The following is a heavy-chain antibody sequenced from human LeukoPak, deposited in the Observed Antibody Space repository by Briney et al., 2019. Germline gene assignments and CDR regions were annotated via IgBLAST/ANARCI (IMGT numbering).Heavy chain of an antibody. CDR1: GFTFSSYA. Sequence: GGSLRLSCAASGFTFSSYAMSWVRQAPGKGLEWGSAISGSGGSTYYADSVKGRFTISRDNSKNTLYLQMNSLRAEDTAVYYCAKDMRVVVAATFDYWGQGTLVTVSS. CDR2: ISGSGGST. V-gene: IGHV3-23*01. J-gene: IGHJ4*02. D-gene: IGHD2-15*01. CDR3: AKDMRVVVAATFDY.